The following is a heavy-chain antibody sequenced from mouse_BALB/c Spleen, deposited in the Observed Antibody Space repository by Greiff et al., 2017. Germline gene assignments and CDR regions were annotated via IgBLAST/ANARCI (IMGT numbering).Heavy chain of an antibody. CDR2: ISSGGSYT. D-gene: IGHD1-2*01. Sequence: EVQLVESGGGLVKPGGSLKLSCAASGFTFSSYAMSWVRQSPEKRLEWVAEISSGGSYTYYPDTVTGRFTISRDNAKNTLYLEMSSLRSEDTAMYYCARELKFITTATWYFDVWGAGTTVTVSS. CDR1: GFTFSSYA. CDR3: ARELKFITTATWYFDV. V-gene: IGHV5-9-4*01. J-gene: IGHJ1*01.